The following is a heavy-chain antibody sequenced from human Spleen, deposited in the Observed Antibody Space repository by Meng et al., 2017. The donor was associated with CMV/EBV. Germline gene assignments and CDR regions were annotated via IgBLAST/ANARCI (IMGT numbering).Heavy chain of an antibody. CDR1: GYSFTTYW. D-gene: IGHD3-10*01. J-gene: IGHJ6*02. V-gene: IGHV5-51*01. CDR2: IYPGDSNT. CDR3: ARGYYGSGLTLNGMDV. Sequence: GGSLRLSCKGSGYSFTTYWIGWVRQMPGKGLEWMGIIYPGDSNTRYSPSFQGQVTMSADKSISTAYLQWSSLKASDTAMYYCARGYYGSGLTLNGMDVWGQGTTVTVSS.